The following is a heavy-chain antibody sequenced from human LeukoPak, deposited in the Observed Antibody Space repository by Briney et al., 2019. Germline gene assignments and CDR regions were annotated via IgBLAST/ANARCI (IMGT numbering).Heavy chain of an antibody. CDR3: ARINDFWSGPTLDV. Sequence: SETLSLTCTVSGGSISSGGHSWRWIRQPPGKGLEWIGYIYHSGSGSTYYNPSLKSRVTISIDKSKNQFSLKLNSVTAADTAVYYCARINDFWSGPTLDVWGQGTTVTVSS. V-gene: IGHV4-30-2*01. D-gene: IGHD3-3*01. J-gene: IGHJ6*02. CDR2: IYHSGSGST. CDR1: GGSISSGGHS.